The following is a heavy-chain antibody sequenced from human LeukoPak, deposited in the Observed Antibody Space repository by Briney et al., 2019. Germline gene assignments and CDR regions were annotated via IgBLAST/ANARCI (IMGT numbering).Heavy chain of an antibody. J-gene: IGHJ4*02. V-gene: IGHV4-59*08. CDR3: ARTNGEGLTG. CDR2: IYYSGST. Sequence: PSETLSLTCTVSGGSISSYYWSWIRQPPGKGLEWIGYIYYSGSTNYNPSLKSRVTISVDTSKNQFSLKLSSVTAADTAVYYCARTNGEGLTGWGQGTLVTVSS. CDR1: GGSISSYY. D-gene: IGHD3-9*01.